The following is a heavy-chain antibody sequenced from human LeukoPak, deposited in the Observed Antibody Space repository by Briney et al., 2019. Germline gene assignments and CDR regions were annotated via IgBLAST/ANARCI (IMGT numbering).Heavy chain of an antibody. J-gene: IGHJ4*02. D-gene: IGHD6-19*01. Sequence: ASVKVSCKTSGYSFTSYTSSWLRQCPGQPLEWMGWISTYNGDTKYAQNLQGRVTMTTYTSTSTAYMELRSLRSDDTAVYFCTRDPSNTSGWYIHFDYWGQGTLVTVSS. CDR1: GYSFTSYT. CDR3: TRDPSNTSGWYIHFDY. V-gene: IGHV1-18*01. CDR2: ISTYNGDT.